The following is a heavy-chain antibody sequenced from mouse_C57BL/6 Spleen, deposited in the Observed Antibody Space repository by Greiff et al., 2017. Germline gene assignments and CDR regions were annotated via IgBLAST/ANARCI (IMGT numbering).Heavy chain of an antibody. V-gene: IGHV3-6*01. CDR2: IRYDGCN. J-gene: IGHJ2*01. CDR1: GYSITSGYY. D-gene: IGHD2-5*01. CDR3: ARVPYSNYGFDY. Sequence: EVKLMESGPGLVKPSQSLSLSCSVTGYSITSGYYWNWIRQFPGNKLEWMGYIRYDGCNNYTPSLKNRTSITLDTSKNQFCLKLNSGTTEDTAADYCARVPYSNYGFDYWGQGTTLTVSS.